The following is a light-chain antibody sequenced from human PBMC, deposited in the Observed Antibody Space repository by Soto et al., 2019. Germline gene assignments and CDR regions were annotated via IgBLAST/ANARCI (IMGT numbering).Light chain of an antibody. CDR2: EVS. CDR1: SSDIGDSNF. CDR3: SSPASTLGV. V-gene: IGLV2-14*01. J-gene: IGLJ3*02. Sequence: QSALTQPASVSGSPGQSITISCTGTSSDIGDSNFVSWYQQHPGKAPKLIIFEVSTRPLGVSNRFSGSKSDNTASLTISGLQAEDEAHYYCSSPASTLGVFGGGTKVTVL.